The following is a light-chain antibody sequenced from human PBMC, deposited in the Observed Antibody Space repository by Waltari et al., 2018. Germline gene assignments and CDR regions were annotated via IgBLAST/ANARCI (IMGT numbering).Light chain of an antibody. CDR3: ISYAGNNKYV. J-gene: IGLJ1*01. Sequence: QSALTQPPSASGSPGQSVTIPCTGTSSDVGAYNYVSWYQQYPDKAPKLMIYEVTKRPSGVPDRFSGSKSGNTASLTVSGLQAEDVADYYCISYAGNNKYVLGAGTKVTVL. V-gene: IGLV2-8*01. CDR2: EVT. CDR1: SSDVGAYNY.